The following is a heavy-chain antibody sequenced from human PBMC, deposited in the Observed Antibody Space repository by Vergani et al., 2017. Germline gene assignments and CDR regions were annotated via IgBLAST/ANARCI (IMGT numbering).Heavy chain of an antibody. CDR3: ARVTRYTIFGVVITNLGYYFDY. Sequence: QVQLQQWGAGLLKPSETLSLTCAVYGGSFSGYYWSWIRQPPGKGLEWIGEINHSGSTNYNPSLKSRVTISVDTSKNQFSLKLSSVTAADTAVYYCARVTRYTIFGVVITNLGYYFDYWGQGTLVTVSS. CDR1: GGSFSGYY. J-gene: IGHJ4*02. D-gene: IGHD3-3*01. CDR2: INHSGST. V-gene: IGHV4-34*01.